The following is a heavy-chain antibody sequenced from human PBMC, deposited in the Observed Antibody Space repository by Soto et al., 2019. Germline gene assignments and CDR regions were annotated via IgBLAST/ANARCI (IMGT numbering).Heavy chain of an antibody. V-gene: IGHV3-53*01. D-gene: IGHD1-1*01. CDR1: GFTVNSNY. J-gene: IGHJ4*02. CDR3: AKGNLEGLDF. CDR2: IYSGGDI. Sequence: ELHVVESGGGLIHPGGSLRLSCGASGFTVNSNYMSWVRQAPGKGLEWGSVIYSGGDIYYADSVKGRFTISRDDSKNTVYLQMNSLRADDAAIYYCAKGNLEGLDFWGQGTLVSVSS.